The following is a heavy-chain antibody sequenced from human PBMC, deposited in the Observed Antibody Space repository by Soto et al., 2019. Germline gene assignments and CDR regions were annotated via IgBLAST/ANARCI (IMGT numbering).Heavy chain of an antibody. CDR1: GGSFSGYY. CDR2: INHSGST. V-gene: IGHV4-34*01. Sequence: SETLSLTCAVYGGSFSGYYWSWIRQPPGKGLEWIGEINHSGSTHYNPSLKSRVNISLDTSKNQFSLELTSVTAADTAVYFCARSTPRSSALFDYWGQGTLVTVSS. J-gene: IGHJ4*02. CDR3: ARSTPRSSALFDY. D-gene: IGHD6-6*01.